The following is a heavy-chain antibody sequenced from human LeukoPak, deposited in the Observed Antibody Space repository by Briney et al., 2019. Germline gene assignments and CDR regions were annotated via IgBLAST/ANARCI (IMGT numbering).Heavy chain of an antibody. J-gene: IGHJ5*02. Sequence: SQTLSLTCVVSGDSISSGAYSCSWIRHPPRKGLEWIGSIFHTGSTFYNPSLKSRLTISVDNSKNQFSLRLSSVTAADTAVYYCARELWFANAPGSWLDPWGQGTLVTVSS. CDR1: GDSISSGAYS. CDR2: IFHTGST. D-gene: IGHD3-10*01. CDR3: ARELWFANAPGSWLDP. V-gene: IGHV4-30-2*01.